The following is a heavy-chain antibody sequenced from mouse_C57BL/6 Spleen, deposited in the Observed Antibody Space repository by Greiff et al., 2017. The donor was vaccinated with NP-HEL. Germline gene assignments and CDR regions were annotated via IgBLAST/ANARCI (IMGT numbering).Heavy chain of an antibody. CDR2: IRSKSNNYAT. Sequence: EVQLVESGGGLVQPKGSLKLSCAASGFSFNTYAMNWVRQAPGKGLEWVARIRSKSNNYATSYADSVKDRLTISRDDSESMLYLQMNNLKTEVTDMSYCVRQRGWYFDVWGTGTTVTVSS. CDR1: GFSFNTYA. V-gene: IGHV10-1*01. CDR3: VRQRGWYFDV. J-gene: IGHJ1*03.